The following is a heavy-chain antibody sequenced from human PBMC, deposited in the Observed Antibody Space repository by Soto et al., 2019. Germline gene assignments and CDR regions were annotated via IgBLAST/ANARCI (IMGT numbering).Heavy chain of an antibody. CDR3: ARMATFGSLNWFDP. V-gene: IGHV1-8*01. CDR2: MNPGSGDT. D-gene: IGHD3-16*01. CDR1: GSSFTNND. Sequence: ASLKCSFKASGSSFTNNDVTWVRQATGQGLEWMGWMNPGSGDTGYAQKFQGRVTMTRDISIATAYMELSSLRSDDTAIYYCARMATFGSLNWFDPWGQGTMFTVSS. J-gene: IGHJ5*02.